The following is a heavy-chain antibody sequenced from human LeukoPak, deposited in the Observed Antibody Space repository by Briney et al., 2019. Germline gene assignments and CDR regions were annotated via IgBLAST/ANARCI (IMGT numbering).Heavy chain of an antibody. V-gene: IGHV4-34*01. CDR2: ISHSGNA. Sequence: SDTLSLTCAVYSGSFSPYLWSWIRQPPGKGLEWIAEISHSGNANYNPSLKSRVAISVDPSKNQFSLTMNSVTAADTAVYYCARRRNWNDVLDSWGQGPWSPSPQ. J-gene: IGHJ4*02. CDR1: SGSFSPYL. CDR3: ARRRNWNDVLDS. D-gene: IGHD1-1*01.